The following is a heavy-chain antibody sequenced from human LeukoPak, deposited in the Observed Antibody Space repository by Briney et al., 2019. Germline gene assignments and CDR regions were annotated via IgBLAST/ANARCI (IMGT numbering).Heavy chain of an antibody. CDR3: ARGEYDILTGYYLGWFDP. D-gene: IGHD3-9*01. CDR2: IYYSGST. CDR1: GGSISSYY. V-gene: IGHV4-59*01. J-gene: IGHJ5*02. Sequence: PSETLSLTCTVSGGSISSYYWSWIRQPPGKGLEWIGYIYYSGSTNYNPSLKSRVTISVDTSKNQFSLKLSSVTAADPAVYYCARGEYDILTGYYLGWFDPWGQGTLVTVSS.